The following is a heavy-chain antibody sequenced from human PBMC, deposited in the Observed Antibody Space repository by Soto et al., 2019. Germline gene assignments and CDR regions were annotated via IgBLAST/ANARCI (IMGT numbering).Heavy chain of an antibody. Sequence: GASLQISCKGSGYSFTSYWIGSVRQAPGQGLEWMGGIIPIFGTANYAQKFQGRVTITADKSTSTAYMELSSLGSEDTAVYYCATPLDSSSSGFYYGMDVWGKGTTVTVSS. CDR1: GYSFTSYW. CDR2: IIPIFGTA. V-gene: IGHV1-69*06. J-gene: IGHJ6*04. D-gene: IGHD6-6*01. CDR3: ATPLDSSSSGFYYGMDV.